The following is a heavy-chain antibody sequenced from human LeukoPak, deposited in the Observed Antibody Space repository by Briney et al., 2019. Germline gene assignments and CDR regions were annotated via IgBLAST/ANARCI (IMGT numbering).Heavy chain of an antibody. CDR2: IYRSGST. Sequence: SETLSLTCIGSGYSISSGYYWGWIRQSPGKGLEWIGTIYRSGSTYSNPSLRGRVTISVDTSKNQFSLKLSSVTAADTAVYYCARTGAGYYYYYMDVWGKGTMVTVSS. CDR1: GYSISSGYY. J-gene: IGHJ6*03. CDR3: ARTGAGYYYYYMDV. D-gene: IGHD1-26*01. V-gene: IGHV4-38-2*02.